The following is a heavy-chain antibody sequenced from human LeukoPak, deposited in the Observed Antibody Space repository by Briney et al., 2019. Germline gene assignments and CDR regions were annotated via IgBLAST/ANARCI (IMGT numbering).Heavy chain of an antibody. CDR2: INPNSGGT. J-gene: IGHJ4*02. CDR3: AVISDSSWSDSSFDY. CDR1: GYTFTGYY. Sequence: ASVKVSYKASGYTFTGYYMNWVRQAPGQGLGWMGWINPNSGGTNYAQKFQGRVTMTRDTSISTAYMELSRLRSDDTAVYYCAVISDSSWSDSSFDYWGQGTLVTVSS. D-gene: IGHD6-6*01. V-gene: IGHV1-2*02.